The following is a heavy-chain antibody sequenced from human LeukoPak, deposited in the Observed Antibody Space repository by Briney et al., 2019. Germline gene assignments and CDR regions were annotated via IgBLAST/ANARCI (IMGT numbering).Heavy chain of an antibody. CDR2: ISYDATNL. J-gene: IGHJ4*02. V-gene: IGHV3-30*18. Sequence: GGSLRLSCAASGFTFSSYAMHWVRQAPGKGLEWVAVISYDATNLYYADSVKGQFTVSRDNAKNTVYLQMNSLRADDTAVYYCAKDVGGSSPKPGFFDYWGQGTLVTVSS. CDR3: AKDVGGSSPKPGFFDY. CDR1: GFTFSSYA. D-gene: IGHD6-6*01.